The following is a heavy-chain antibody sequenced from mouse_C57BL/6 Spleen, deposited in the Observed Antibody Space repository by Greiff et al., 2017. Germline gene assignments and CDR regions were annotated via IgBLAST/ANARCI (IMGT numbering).Heavy chain of an antibody. Sequence: QVQLQQPGAELVMPGASVKLSCKASGYTFTSYWMHWVKQRPGQGLEWIGEIDPSDSYTNYNQKFKGKSTLTVDKSSSTAYMQLSSLTSEDSAVYYCAREGGEGSPAYWGQGTLVTVSA. CDR1: GYTFTSYW. CDR2: IDPSDSYT. CDR3: AREGGEGSPAY. D-gene: IGHD1-1*02. J-gene: IGHJ3*01. V-gene: IGHV1-69*01.